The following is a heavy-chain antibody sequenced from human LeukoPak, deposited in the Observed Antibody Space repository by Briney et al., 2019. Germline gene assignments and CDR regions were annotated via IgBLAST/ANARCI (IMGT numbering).Heavy chain of an antibody. CDR2: ITTYNGNT. Sequence: SGKASCKLDTYTFPSYASSCVRPVPEQVREWMGWITTYNGNTDYAQNLQGRFTLTTDTSTSTAYMELRGLRSDDTAVYFCARVADGLDYWGQGTLVTVSS. CDR1: TYTFPSYA. D-gene: IGHD3/OR15-3a*01. V-gene: IGHV1-18*01. J-gene: IGHJ4*02. CDR3: ARVADGLDY.